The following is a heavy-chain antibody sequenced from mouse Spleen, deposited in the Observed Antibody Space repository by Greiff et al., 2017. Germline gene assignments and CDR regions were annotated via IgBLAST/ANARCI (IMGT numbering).Heavy chain of an antibody. D-gene: IGHD2-4*01. CDR1: GYSFTSYW. J-gene: IGHJ2*01. Sequence: EVQLQESGTVLARPGASVKMSCKASGYSFTSYWMHWVKQRPGQGLEWIGAIYPGNSDTSYNQKFKGKAKLTAVTSASTAYMELSSLTNEDSAVYYCTNPLYDYDVEYYFDYWGQGTTLTVSS. CDR2: IYPGNSDT. V-gene: IGHV1-5*01. CDR3: TNPLYDYDVEYYFDY.